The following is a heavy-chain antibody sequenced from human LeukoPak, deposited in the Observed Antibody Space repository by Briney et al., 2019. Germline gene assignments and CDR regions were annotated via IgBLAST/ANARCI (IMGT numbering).Heavy chain of an antibody. D-gene: IGHD6-6*01. V-gene: IGHV3-15*01. J-gene: IGHJ3*02. CDR3: ARTYGSSADAFDI. CDR2: IKSKTDGGTT. CDR1: GFTFSNAW. Sequence: GGSLRLSCAASGFTFSNAWMSWVRQAPGKGLEWVGRIKSKTDGGTTDYAAPVKGRFSISRDNAKNTLYLQMSSLRSEDTAVYYCARTYGSSADAFDIWGQGTMVTVSS.